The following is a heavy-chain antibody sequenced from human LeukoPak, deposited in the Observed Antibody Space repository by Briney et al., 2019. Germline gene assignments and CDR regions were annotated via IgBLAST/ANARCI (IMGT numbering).Heavy chain of an antibody. V-gene: IGHV1-18*01. CDR1: GYTFTSYG. J-gene: IGHJ6*02. CDR2: ISAYNGNT. Sequence: ASVKVSCKASGYTFTSYGISWVRQAPGQGLEWMGWISAYNGNTNYAQKLQGRVTMTTDTSTSTAYMELRSLRSDDTAVYYCAGPTSSGWPSYYYYYGTDVWGQGTTVTVSS. D-gene: IGHD6-19*01. CDR3: AGPTSSGWPSYYYYYGTDV.